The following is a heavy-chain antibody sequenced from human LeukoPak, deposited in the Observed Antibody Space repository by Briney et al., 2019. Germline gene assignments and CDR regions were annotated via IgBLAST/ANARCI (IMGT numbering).Heavy chain of an antibody. Sequence: ASVKVSCKASGYTFTSYDINWVRQAPGQGLEWMGWMNPNSGNTGYAQKFQGRVTMTRNTSISTAYMELSSLRSEDTAVYYCARGYYDSSGYYLLVYWGQGTLVTVSS. V-gene: IGHV1-8*01. CDR1: GYTFTSYD. D-gene: IGHD3-22*01. CDR3: ARGYYDSSGYYLLVY. CDR2: MNPNSGNT. J-gene: IGHJ4*02.